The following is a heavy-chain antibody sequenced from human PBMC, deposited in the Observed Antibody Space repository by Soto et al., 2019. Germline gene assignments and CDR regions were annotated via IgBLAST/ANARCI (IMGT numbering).Heavy chain of an antibody. CDR3: ARSPDIVVVVAAYYGMDV. Sequence: ASVKVSCKASGYTFTSYYMHWVRQAPGQGLEWMGIINPSGGSTSYAQKFQGRVTMTRDTSTSTVYMELSSLRSEDTAVYYCARSPDIVVVVAAYYGMDVWGQGTTVTVSS. D-gene: IGHD2-15*01. CDR2: INPSGGST. J-gene: IGHJ6*02. V-gene: IGHV1-46*01. CDR1: GYTFTSYY.